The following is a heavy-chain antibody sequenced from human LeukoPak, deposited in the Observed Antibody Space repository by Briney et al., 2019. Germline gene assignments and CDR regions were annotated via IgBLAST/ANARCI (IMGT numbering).Heavy chain of an antibody. J-gene: IGHJ5*02. Sequence: ASVKVSCKASGGTFSSYAISWVRQAPGQGLEWMGGIIPIFGTANYAQKFQGRVTITADESTSTAYMELSSLRSEDTAVYYCAGSLGSNILTGYYKNWLDPWGQGTLVTVSS. CDR1: GGTFSSYA. D-gene: IGHD3-9*01. CDR3: AGSLGSNILTGYYKNWLDP. V-gene: IGHV1-69*13. CDR2: IIPIFGTA.